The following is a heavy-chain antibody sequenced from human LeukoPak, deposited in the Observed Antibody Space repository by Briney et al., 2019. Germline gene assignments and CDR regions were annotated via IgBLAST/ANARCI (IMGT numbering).Heavy chain of an antibody. CDR3: ARDGVTMVRGRSWFDP. V-gene: IGHV1-24*01. Sequence: GASVKVSCKVSGYTLTELSMHWVRQAPGKGLEWMGGFDPEDGETIYAQKFQGRVTMTTDTSTSTAYMELRSLRSDDTAVYYCARDGVTMVRGRSWFDPWGQGTLVAVSS. CDR1: GYTLTELS. CDR2: FDPEDGET. D-gene: IGHD3-10*01. J-gene: IGHJ5*02.